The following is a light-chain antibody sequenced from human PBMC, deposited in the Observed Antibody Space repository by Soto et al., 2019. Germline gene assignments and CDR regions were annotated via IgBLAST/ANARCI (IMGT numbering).Light chain of an antibody. Sequence: EIVMTQSPATLSVSPGERATLSCRASQSVSSNLAWYQQKPGQVPRLLIYGASTRATGIPARFSGSGSGTEFTLTISSLQSEDFAIYYCQQYNNLYTFGQGTKLEI. CDR2: GAS. V-gene: IGKV3D-15*01. J-gene: IGKJ2*01. CDR1: QSVSSN. CDR3: QQYNNLYT.